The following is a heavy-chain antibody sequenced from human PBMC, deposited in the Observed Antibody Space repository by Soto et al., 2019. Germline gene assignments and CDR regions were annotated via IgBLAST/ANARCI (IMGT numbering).Heavy chain of an antibody. CDR1: GFTFSNAW. V-gene: IGHV3-15*01. Sequence: GGSLRLSCAASGFTFSNAWMSWVRQAPGKGLEWVGRIKTKTDGGTTDYAAPVKGRFTISRDDSKNTLYLQMNSLKTEDTAVYYCTTARVAVSLGAFDIWGQGTMVTVSS. CDR3: TTARVAVSLGAFDI. J-gene: IGHJ3*02. CDR2: IKTKTDGGTT. D-gene: IGHD6-6*01.